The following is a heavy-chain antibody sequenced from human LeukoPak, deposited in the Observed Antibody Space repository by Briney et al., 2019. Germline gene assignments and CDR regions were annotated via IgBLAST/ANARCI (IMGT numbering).Heavy chain of an antibody. CDR3: SRAVAGSVGWFDP. Sequence: SETLSLTCTASGVSITSYFWSWIRQPAGKGLDWIGRIHSSGSTNYNPSLKSRVTISVDTSKNQFSLKLSSVTAADTAVYFCSRAVAGSVGWFDPWGQGTLVTVSS. CDR1: GVSITSYF. D-gene: IGHD6-19*01. V-gene: IGHV4-4*07. J-gene: IGHJ5*02. CDR2: IHSSGST.